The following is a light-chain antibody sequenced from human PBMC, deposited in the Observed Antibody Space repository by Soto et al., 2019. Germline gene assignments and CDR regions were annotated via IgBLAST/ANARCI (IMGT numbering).Light chain of an antibody. J-gene: IGKJ1*01. CDR3: QRYGG. CDR2: SAS. Sequence: IVLTQSPCTLSLSPGERATLSCRASQSVSSSHLAWYQQKPGQAPRLLIYSASSRATGIPDRFSGSGSGTDFTLTISRLEPEDFAVYYCQRYGGFGQGTKVDIK. V-gene: IGKV3-20*01. CDR1: QSVSSSH.